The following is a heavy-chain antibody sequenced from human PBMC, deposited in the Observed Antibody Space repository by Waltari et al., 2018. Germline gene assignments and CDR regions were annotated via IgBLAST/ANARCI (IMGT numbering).Heavy chain of an antibody. Sequence: QVQLVQSGGGVVQPGRSLKLSCAASGFTFRNFGMHWVRQAPGKGLEWVALIYSDGSHTSYADSVKNRFTISRDNSKNTLYMQMNSLRGDDTAVYYCARGRWLHTPGWYLDLWGRGTLVSVSS. V-gene: IGHV3-33*01. D-gene: IGHD5-12*01. CDR2: IYSDGSHT. CDR3: ARGRWLHTPGWYLDL. J-gene: IGHJ2*01. CDR1: GFTFRNFG.